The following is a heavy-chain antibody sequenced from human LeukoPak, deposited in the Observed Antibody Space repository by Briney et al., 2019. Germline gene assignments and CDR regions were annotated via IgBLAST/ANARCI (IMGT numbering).Heavy chain of an antibody. CDR1: GYTFTSYG. D-gene: IGHD6-13*01. Sequence: ASVKVSCKASGYTFTSYGISWVRQAPGQGLEWMGWISAYNGNTNYAQKLQGRVTMTTDTSTSTAYMELRSLISDDTAVYYCARDSPFSWQIAAAASYNWFDPWGQGTLVTVSS. J-gene: IGHJ5*02. CDR3: ARDSPFSWQIAAAASYNWFDP. CDR2: ISAYNGNT. V-gene: IGHV1-18*01.